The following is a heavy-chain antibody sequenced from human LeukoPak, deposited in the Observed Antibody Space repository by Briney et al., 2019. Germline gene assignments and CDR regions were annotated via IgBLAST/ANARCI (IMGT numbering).Heavy chain of an antibody. V-gene: IGHV3-30-3*01. CDR1: GFTFSSYA. CDR2: ISYDGSNK. D-gene: IGHD6-19*01. Sequence: PGGSLRLSCAASGFTFSSYAMHWVRQAPGKGLEWVAVISYDGSNKYYADSVKGRFTISRDNSKNTLYLQMNSLRAEDTAVYYCARDFDSSGWLMNAFDIWGQGTMVTVSS. J-gene: IGHJ3*02. CDR3: ARDFDSSGWLMNAFDI.